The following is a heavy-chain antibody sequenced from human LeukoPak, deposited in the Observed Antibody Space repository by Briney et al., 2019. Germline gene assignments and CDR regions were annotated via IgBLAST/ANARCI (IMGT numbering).Heavy chain of an antibody. CDR1: GDSVSSNSAA. D-gene: IGHD6-19*01. J-gene: IGHJ5*02. Sequence: SQTLSLTCAISGDSVSSNSAAWNWIRQSPSRGFEWLGRTYYRSKWYNDYAISVKSRITINPDTSKNQFSLQLNSVTPEDTAVYYCASALRTSGWYGYNWLDPWGQGTLVTVSS. CDR2: TYYRSKWYN. CDR3: ASALRTSGWYGYNWLDP. V-gene: IGHV6-1*01.